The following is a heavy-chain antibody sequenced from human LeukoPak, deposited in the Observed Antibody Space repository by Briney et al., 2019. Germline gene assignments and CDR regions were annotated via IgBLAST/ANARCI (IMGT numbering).Heavy chain of an antibody. J-gene: IGHJ3*02. D-gene: IGHD3-3*01. Sequence: GGSLRLSCAASGFTFSNAWMSWVRQAPGKGLEWVGRIKSKTDGGTTDYAAPVTGRFTISRDDSKNTLYLQMNSLKTEDTAVYYCTTYDFWSVSYAFDIWGQGTMVTVSS. CDR1: GFTFSNAW. CDR2: IKSKTDGGTT. V-gene: IGHV3-15*01. CDR3: TTYDFWSVSYAFDI.